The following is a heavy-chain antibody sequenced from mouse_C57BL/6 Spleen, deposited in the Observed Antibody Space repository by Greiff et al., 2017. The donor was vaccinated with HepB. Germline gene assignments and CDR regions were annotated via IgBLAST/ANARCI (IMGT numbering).Heavy chain of an antibody. J-gene: IGHJ1*03. Sequence: QVQLQQPGAELVKPGASVKLSCKASGYTFTSYWMHWVKQRPGQGLEWIGMIHPNSGSTNYNEKFKSKATLTVDKSSSTAYMQLSSLTSEDSAVYYCARGGVVASPGGFDVWGTGTTVTVSS. CDR1: GYTFTSYW. D-gene: IGHD1-1*01. CDR3: ARGGVVASPGGFDV. V-gene: IGHV1-64*01. CDR2: IHPNSGST.